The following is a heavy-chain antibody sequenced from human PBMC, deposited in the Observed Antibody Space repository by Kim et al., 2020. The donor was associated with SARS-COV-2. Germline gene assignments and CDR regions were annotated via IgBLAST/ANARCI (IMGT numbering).Heavy chain of an antibody. J-gene: IGHJ5*02. V-gene: IGHV1-2*02. Sequence: NYAQKFQGRVTMTRDTSISTAYMELGRLRSDDTAVYYCARAHYYDTNWFDPWGQGTLVTVSS. D-gene: IGHD3-22*01. CDR3: ARAHYYDTNWFDP.